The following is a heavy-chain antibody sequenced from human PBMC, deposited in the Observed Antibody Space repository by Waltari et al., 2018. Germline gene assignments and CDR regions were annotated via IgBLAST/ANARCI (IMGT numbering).Heavy chain of an antibody. V-gene: IGHV3-7*01. D-gene: IGHD3-16*01. CDR2: IKDDGSEK. CDR3: ARDAMRGGDLDY. J-gene: IGHJ4*02. Sequence: EVQLVESGGGLVQPGGSLRLSCVVSGFTLSRYWMSWVRRAPGKGRGGVAKIKDDGSEKHYAESVKGRFTISRDNGKMSLYLEMNSLRAEDTAFYYCARDAMRGGDLDYWGQGILVTVSS. CDR1: GFTLSRYW.